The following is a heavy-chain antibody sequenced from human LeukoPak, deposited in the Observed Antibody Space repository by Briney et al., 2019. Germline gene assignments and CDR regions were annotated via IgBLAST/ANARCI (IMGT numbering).Heavy chain of an antibody. CDR3: ARDSEDDFWSGYHYMDV. D-gene: IGHD3-3*01. CDR2: IYTSGST. J-gene: IGHJ6*03. CDR1: GGSISSGSYY. V-gene: IGHV4-61*02. Sequence: SQTLSLTRTVSGGSISSGSYYWSWIRQPAGKGLEWIGRIYTSGSTNYNPSLKSRVTISVDTSKNQFSLKLSSVTAADTAVYYCARDSEDDFWSGYHYMDVWGKGTTVTVSS.